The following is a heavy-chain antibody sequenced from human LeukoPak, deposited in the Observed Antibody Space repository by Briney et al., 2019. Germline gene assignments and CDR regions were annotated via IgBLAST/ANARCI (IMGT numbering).Heavy chain of an antibody. J-gene: IGHJ5*02. V-gene: IGHV1-24*01. D-gene: IGHD5-12*01. CDR1: GYTLTELS. CDR2: FDPEDGET. CDR3: ATKMSGYDYEDWFDP. Sequence: ASVKVSCKVSGYTLTELSMHWVRQAPGKGLEWMGVFDPEDGETIYAQKFQGRVTMTEDTSTDTAYMELSSLRSEDTAVYYCATKMSGYDYEDWFDPWGQGTLVTVSS.